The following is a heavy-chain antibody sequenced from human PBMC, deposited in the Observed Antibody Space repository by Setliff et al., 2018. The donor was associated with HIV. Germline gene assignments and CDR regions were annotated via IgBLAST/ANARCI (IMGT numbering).Heavy chain of an antibody. CDR1: GGSISSTYW. J-gene: IGHJ6*03. V-gene: IGHV4-4*02. D-gene: IGHD3-10*01. Sequence: SETLSLTCAVSGGSISSTYWWNWVRQPPGKGLEWIGEIYHSGSTNYNPSLKSRVTISVDKSKNQFSLKLNSVTAADTSVYYCARRPPPLHFLDSPSYYMDVWGKGTTVTVSS. CDR2: IYHSGST. CDR3: ARRPPPLHFLDSPSYYMDV.